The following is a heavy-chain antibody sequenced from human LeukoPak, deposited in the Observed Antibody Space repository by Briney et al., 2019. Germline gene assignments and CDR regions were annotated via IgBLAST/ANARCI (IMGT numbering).Heavy chain of an antibody. V-gene: IGHV4-39*07. CDR2: IYYSGST. J-gene: IGHJ4*02. Sequence: PSETLSLTCTVSGGSISSSSYYWGWIRQPPGKGLEWIGSIYYSGSTYYNPSLKSRVTISVDTSKNQFSLKLSSVTAADTAVYYCARRRRRGEIDYWGQGTLVTVSS. CDR1: GGSISSSSYY. D-gene: IGHD3-10*01. CDR3: ARRRRRGEIDY.